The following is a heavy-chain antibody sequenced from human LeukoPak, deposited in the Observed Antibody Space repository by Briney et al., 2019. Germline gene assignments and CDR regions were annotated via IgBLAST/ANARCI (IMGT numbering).Heavy chain of an antibody. CDR1: GFTFSNYG. Sequence: PGGSLRLSCAASGFTFSNYGLHWVRQAPGKGLEWVALIRYDGSNEYYAESVKGRFTISRDNSKNTLYMQMNSLRPEDTAVYYCARGGYSYGYSFDYWGQGTLVTVSS. D-gene: IGHD5-18*01. V-gene: IGHV3-30*02. CDR2: IRYDGSNE. J-gene: IGHJ4*02. CDR3: ARGGYSYGYSFDY.